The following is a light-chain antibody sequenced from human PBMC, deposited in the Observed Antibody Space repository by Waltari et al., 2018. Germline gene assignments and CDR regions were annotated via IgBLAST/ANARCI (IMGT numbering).Light chain of an antibody. CDR2: KNN. J-gene: IGLJ3*02. CDR1: SSHLGNNY. Sequence: SVLTQAPSASATPGQRVTISFSGSSSHLGNNYVYWYQPLPGTAPKLLSYKNNKRPSGCPDRFSGSKSGTSASLAISGLRSEDEADFYCAAWDDSLSAWVFGGGTKLTVL. CDR3: AAWDDSLSAWV. V-gene: IGLV1-47*01.